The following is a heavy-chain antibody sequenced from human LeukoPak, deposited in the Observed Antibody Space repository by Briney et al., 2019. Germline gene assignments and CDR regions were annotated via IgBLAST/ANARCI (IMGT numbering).Heavy chain of an antibody. CDR3: ARSPGRIAFDI. Sequence: SQTLSLTCAVSGGSISSGGYSWSWIRQPPGKGLEWIGDIYYSGSTYYNPSVKSRVTISVDTSKNQFSLKLSSVTAADTAVYYCARSPGRIAFDIWGQGTMVTVSS. J-gene: IGHJ3*02. CDR2: IYYSGST. V-gene: IGHV4-30-4*07. CDR1: GGSISSGGYS. D-gene: IGHD3-10*01.